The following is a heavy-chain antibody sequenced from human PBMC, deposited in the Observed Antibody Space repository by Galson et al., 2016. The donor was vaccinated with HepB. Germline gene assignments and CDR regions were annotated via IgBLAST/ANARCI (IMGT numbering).Heavy chain of an antibody. J-gene: IGHJ4*02. CDR2: ISTDGNNA. Sequence: SLRLSCAASGFSFSSYSMHWVRQAPGKGLEWVAVISTDGNNAYFADSVKGRFTISRDNSKNTVDLQMNSLGREDTAVYYCAREDGVHYETSVYHGCLDSWGQGSLVTVSA. CDR3: AREDGVHYETSVYHGCLDS. D-gene: IGHD3-16*01. V-gene: IGHV3-30-3*01. CDR1: GFSFSSYS.